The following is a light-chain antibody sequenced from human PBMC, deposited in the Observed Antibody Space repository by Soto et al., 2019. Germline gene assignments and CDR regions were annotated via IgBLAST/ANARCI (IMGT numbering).Light chain of an antibody. V-gene: IGLV2-8*01. CDR2: EVT. CDR1: SSDVGGYNY. J-gene: IGLJ3*02. Sequence: QSVLTQPHSASGSPGQSVTISCTGTSSDVGGYNYVSWYQQHPGKAPKLMIYEVTKRPSGVPDRFSGSKSGNTASLTVSGLQAEDEADYYCSSHAGINNVVFGGGTKLTVL. CDR3: SSHAGINNVV.